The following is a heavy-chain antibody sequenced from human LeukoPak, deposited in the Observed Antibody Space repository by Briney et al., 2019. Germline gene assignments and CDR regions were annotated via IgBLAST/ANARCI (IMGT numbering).Heavy chain of an antibody. D-gene: IGHD2-8*01. CDR1: GFTFSSYG. CDR2: IWYDGSNK. Sequence: RGSLRLSCAASGFTFSSYGMHWVRQAPGKGLEWVAVIWYDGSNKYYADSVKGRFTISRDNSKNTLYLQMNSLRAEDTAVYYCAKEKYATIRDAFSIWGQGTMVTVSS. V-gene: IGHV3-33*06. J-gene: IGHJ3*02. CDR3: AKEKYATIRDAFSI.